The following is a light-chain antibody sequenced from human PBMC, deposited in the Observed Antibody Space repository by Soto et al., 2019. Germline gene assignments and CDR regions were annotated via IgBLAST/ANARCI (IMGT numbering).Light chain of an antibody. J-gene: IGLJ3*02. CDR1: TSNIGTNY. V-gene: IGLV1-47*01. Sequence: QSVLSQPPSVSGTPGQTVTISCSGGTSNIGTNYVYWFQQLPGTAPTLLIYQNDQRPSGVPERFSGSKSGTSASLAINGLRPEDEADYYCAGWDESLSGVFGGGTKVTVL. CDR2: QND. CDR3: AGWDESLSGV.